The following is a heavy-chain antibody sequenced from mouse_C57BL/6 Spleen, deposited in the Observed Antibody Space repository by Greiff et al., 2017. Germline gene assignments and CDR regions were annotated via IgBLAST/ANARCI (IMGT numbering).Heavy chain of an antibody. CDR3: ARGSAITTVVAYWYFDV. D-gene: IGHD1-1*01. J-gene: IGHJ1*03. V-gene: IGHV1-85*01. Sequence: QVQLQQSGPELVKPGASVKLSCKASGYTFTSYDITWVKQRPGQGLEWIGWIYPRDGSTKYNEKFKGKATLTVDTSSSTAYMELHSLTSEDSAVYFCARGSAITTVVAYWYFDVWGTGTTVTVSS. CDR1: GYTFTSYD. CDR2: IYPRDGST.